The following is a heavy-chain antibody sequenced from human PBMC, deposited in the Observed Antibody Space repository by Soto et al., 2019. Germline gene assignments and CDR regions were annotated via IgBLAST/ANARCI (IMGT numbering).Heavy chain of an antibody. CDR1: GFTFSSYW. CDR3: ARVPVYCSSARCYTEAYCYGMDF. CDR2: IKQDGSEK. D-gene: IGHD2-2*02. J-gene: IGHJ6*04. V-gene: IGHV3-7*03. Sequence: PGGSPSLSCAASGFTFSSYWMSWVRQAPGKGLEWVANIKQDGSEKYYVDSVKGRFTISRDNAKNSLYLQMNSLRAEDTAVYYCARVPVYCSSARCYTEAYCYGMDFWGKGTTVTVSS.